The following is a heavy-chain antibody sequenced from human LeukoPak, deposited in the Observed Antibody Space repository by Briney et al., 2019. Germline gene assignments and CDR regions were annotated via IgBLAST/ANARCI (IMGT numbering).Heavy chain of an antibody. CDR1: GYTFTRYY. J-gene: IGHJ3*02. CDR2: INPISGAT. V-gene: IGHV1-46*01. D-gene: IGHD3-22*01. CDR3: TRTYYYDSSGYYYGRDAFDI. Sequence: ASVKVSCKTSGYTFTRYYMQWVRQAPGHGLEWMGIINPISGATDYAQKFQGRVTMTRDTSTSTVYMELSSLRSEDTAVYYCTRTYYYDSSGYYYGRDAFDIWGQGTMVTVSS.